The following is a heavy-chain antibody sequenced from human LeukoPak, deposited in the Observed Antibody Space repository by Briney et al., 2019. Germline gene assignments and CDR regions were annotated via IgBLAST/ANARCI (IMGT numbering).Heavy chain of an antibody. V-gene: IGHV4-39*01. CDR3: ARHERSYDASDI. CDR2: IYYSGGT. J-gene: IGHJ3*02. CDR1: GGSISSSDYY. Sequence: SETLSLTCTVSGGSISSSDYYWAWIRQPPGKGLEGIGRIYYSGGTYYTPSPKSRVTISVDTSKNQFSLKLSSVTAADTAVYYCARHERSYDASDIWGQGTMVTVSS. D-gene: IGHD5-12*01.